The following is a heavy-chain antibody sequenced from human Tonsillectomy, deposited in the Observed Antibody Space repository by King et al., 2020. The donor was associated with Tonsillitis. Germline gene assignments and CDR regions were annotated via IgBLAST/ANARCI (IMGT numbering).Heavy chain of an antibody. J-gene: IGHJ4*02. CDR3: GRIYCGDDCYSGPWDY. D-gene: IGHD2-21*02. CDR2: ISTYNGNT. CDR1: GYTFTDYG. Sequence: QLVQSGAEVKKPGASVKVSCKASGYTFTDYGVSWVLQAPGQGLEWMGWISTYNGNTNYAQKLQGRVTMTTDTSTSTAYMELRSLRSDDTAVYYCGRIYCGDDCYSGPWDYWGQGTLVTVSS. V-gene: IGHV1-18*01.